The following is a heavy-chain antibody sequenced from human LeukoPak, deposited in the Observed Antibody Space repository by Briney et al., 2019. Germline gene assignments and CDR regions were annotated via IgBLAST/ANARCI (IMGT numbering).Heavy chain of an antibody. CDR3: ARFFGRDEKIYSNYPHYYYYMYV. V-gene: IGHV4-59*11. CDR2: VSSSGST. CDR1: GDSITTPY. Sequence: SETLSLTCTVSGDSITTPYWSWIRQPPGTGLEYIGYVSSSGSTNYSPSLESRVIISIDTSKNQFALILSSVTAADTAVYYCARFFGRDEKIYSNYPHYYYYMYVWGKGTTVTVSS. J-gene: IGHJ6*03. D-gene: IGHD4-11*01.